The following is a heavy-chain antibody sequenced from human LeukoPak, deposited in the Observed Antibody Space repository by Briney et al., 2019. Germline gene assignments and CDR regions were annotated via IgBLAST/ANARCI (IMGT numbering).Heavy chain of an antibody. CDR2: IYLGDSDS. CDR1: GYSFPSYW. Sequence: GESLKISCKGSGYSFPSYWIGWVRQMPGKGLEWMGIIYLGDSDSRYSPSFQGQVTISADKSISTAYLQWSSLKASDTAMYYCARQRFTTRAYAGNWFDPWGQGTLVTVSS. J-gene: IGHJ5*02. D-gene: IGHD3-16*01. V-gene: IGHV5-51*01. CDR3: ARQRFTTRAYAGNWFDP.